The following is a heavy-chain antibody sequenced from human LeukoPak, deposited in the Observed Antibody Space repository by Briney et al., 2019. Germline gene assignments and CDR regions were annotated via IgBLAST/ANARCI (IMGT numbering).Heavy chain of an antibody. Sequence: SETLSLTCTVSGGSISSYFWNWIRQPPGKGLEWIGNIYYSGSTNYNPSLKSRVTISVDTSKNQFSLKLSSVTAADTAVYYCARLSPYCSSTSCYVDYWGQGTLVTVSS. D-gene: IGHD2-2*01. CDR2: IYYSGST. V-gene: IGHV4-59*08. J-gene: IGHJ4*02. CDR3: ARLSPYCSSTSCYVDY. CDR1: GGSISSYF.